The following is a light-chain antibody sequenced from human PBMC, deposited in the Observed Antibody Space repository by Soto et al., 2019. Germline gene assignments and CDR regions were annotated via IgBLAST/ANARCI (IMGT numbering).Light chain of an antibody. Sequence: EIVLAQSPGTLSLSPGESATLSCRASQSVSSSFLAWYQQKAGQAPRLLIYGASRRATGIPDRFSGSGSGTDFTLTISRLEPEDLAVYYCQQRSNWPPWTFGQGTKVDIK. CDR3: QQRSNWPPWT. CDR2: GAS. CDR1: QSVSSSF. J-gene: IGKJ1*01. V-gene: IGKV3D-20*02.